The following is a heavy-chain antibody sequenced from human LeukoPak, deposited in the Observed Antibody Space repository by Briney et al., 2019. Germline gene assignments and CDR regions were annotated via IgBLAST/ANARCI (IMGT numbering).Heavy chain of an antibody. CDR3: ARDRSGSRTDAFDI. CDR1: GGTFSSYA. CDR2: IIPILGIA. V-gene: IGHV1-69*04. J-gene: IGHJ3*02. D-gene: IGHD3-10*01. Sequence: VASVKVSCKASGGTFSSYAISWVRQAPGQGLEWMGRIIPILGIANYAQKFQGRVTITADKSTSTAYMELSSLRSEDTAVYYCARDRSGSRTDAFDIWGQGTMVTVSS.